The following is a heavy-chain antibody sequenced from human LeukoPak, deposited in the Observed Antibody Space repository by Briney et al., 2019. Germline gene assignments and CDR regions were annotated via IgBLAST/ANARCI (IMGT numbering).Heavy chain of an antibody. CDR2: INHSGST. CDR1: GGSFSGYY. Sequence: SETLSLTCAVYGGSFSGYYWSWIRQPPGKGLEWIGEINHSGSTNYNPSLKSRVTISVDTSKNQFSLKLSSVTAADTAVYYCARGVVPAPTPSASCYYGMDVWGQGTTVTVSS. D-gene: IGHD2-2*01. CDR3: ARGVVPAPTPSASCYYGMDV. V-gene: IGHV4-34*01. J-gene: IGHJ6*02.